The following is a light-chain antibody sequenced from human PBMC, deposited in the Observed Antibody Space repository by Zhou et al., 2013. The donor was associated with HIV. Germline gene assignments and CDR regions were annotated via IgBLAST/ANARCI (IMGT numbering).Light chain of an antibody. CDR3: QQYHDRWT. CDR2: KAS. J-gene: IGKJ1*01. CDR1: ESISPW. V-gene: IGKV1-5*03. Sequence: DIQMTQSPSTLSASVGDRVTITCRASESISPWLAWYQQKPGKAPRLLIYKASTLESGVPSRFSGSGSGTQFTLTINSLQPDDFATYYCQQYHDRWTFGQGTKVGNQT.